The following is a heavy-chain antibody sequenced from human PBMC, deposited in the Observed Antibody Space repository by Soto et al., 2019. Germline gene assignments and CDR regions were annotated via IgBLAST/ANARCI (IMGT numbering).Heavy chain of an antibody. CDR1: GVSMRNSY. Sequence: QVQLEESGPGLVKPSETLSLICSVSGVSMRNSYWTWIRQSAGKGLEWIGRISTSGNTNYNPSLNRRLTMSVDTSKNQVSLKLTSVTAADTDVYYCSRGGGVPALGDPWGQGTLVTVSS. CDR2: ISTSGNT. D-gene: IGHD3-16*01. V-gene: IGHV4-4*07. J-gene: IGHJ5*02. CDR3: SRGGGVPALGDP.